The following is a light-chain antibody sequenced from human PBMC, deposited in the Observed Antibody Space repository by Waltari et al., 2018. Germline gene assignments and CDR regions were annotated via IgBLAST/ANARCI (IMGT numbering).Light chain of an antibody. V-gene: IGLV2-14*03. Sequence: QSALTQPASVSGSPGQSITISCPGTTRDVGGYNYVSWYQQHSGKAPKVIIFDVSERPSGVSSRFSGSKSGNTASLTISGLQAEDEADYYCCSYVSSSTLGVFGGGTKLTVL. J-gene: IGLJ2*01. CDR3: CSYVSSSTLGV. CDR1: TRDVGGYNY. CDR2: DVS.